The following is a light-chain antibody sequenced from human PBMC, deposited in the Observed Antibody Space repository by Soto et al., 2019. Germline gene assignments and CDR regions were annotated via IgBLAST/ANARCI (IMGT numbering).Light chain of an antibody. CDR1: QSISSH. V-gene: IGKV1-39*01. CDR3: HQTYRGVT. J-gene: IGKJ3*01. CDR2: AAS. Sequence: DVQMTQSPSSLSASVGDRVTITCRASQSISSHLNWYQHKPGKAPKLLIYAASSLQSGVPSRFSGSGSGTDFTLTINSLQPEDFATYSCHQTYRGVTFGPGTKVEIK.